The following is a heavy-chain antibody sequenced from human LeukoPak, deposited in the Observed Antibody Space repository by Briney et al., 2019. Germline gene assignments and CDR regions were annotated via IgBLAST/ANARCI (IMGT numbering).Heavy chain of an antibody. D-gene: IGHD3-22*01. Sequence: KPGGSLRLSCAASGFTLSTYWMNWVRQAPGRGLEWVSSISSSSSYIYYADSVKGRFTISRDNAKNSLYLQMNSLRAEDTAVYYCAREPYYDSSGYCLDYWGQGTLVTVSS. CDR1: GFTLSTYW. V-gene: IGHV3-21*04. CDR3: AREPYYDSSGYCLDY. CDR2: ISSSSSYI. J-gene: IGHJ4*02.